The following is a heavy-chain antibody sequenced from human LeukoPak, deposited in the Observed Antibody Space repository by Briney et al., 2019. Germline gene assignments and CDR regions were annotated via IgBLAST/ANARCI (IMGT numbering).Heavy chain of an antibody. CDR1: GYTFTIYD. D-gene: IGHD3-10*01. J-gene: IGHJ6*02. V-gene: IGHV1-2*02. Sequence: ASVKVSCKASGYTFTIYDINWVRQAPGQGLEWMGWINPNSGGTNYAQKFQGRVTMTRDTSISTAYMELSRLRSDDTAVYYCARDIRPLFGERYGMDVWGQGTTVTVSS. CDR3: ARDIRPLFGERYGMDV. CDR2: INPNSGGT.